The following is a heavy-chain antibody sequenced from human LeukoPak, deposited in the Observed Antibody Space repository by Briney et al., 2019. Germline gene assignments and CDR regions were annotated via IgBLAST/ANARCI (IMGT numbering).Heavy chain of an antibody. CDR3: ARGRIVATKYYFDY. CDR2: INHSGST. Sequence: SETLSLTCAVYGGSFSGYYWSWIRQPPGKGLEWIGEINHSGSTNYNPSLKSRVTISVDTSKNQFSLKLCSVTAADTAVYYCARGRIVATKYYFDYWGQGILVTVSS. J-gene: IGHJ4*02. CDR1: GGSFSGYY. D-gene: IGHD5-12*01. V-gene: IGHV4-34*01.